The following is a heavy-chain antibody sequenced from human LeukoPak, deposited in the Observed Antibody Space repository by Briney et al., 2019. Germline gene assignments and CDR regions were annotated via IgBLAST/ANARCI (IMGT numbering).Heavy chain of an antibody. J-gene: IGHJ4*02. CDR1: GFIFSSYW. CDR2: IKSGGSEE. D-gene: IGHD3-10*01. Sequence: GGSLRLSCATSGFIFSSYWMCWVRQAPGKGLEWVANIKSGGSEEYYGDSVKGRFTISRDNAKNSLYLQMNSLRVEDTAVYYCARGDLWLGHWGQGSLVTVSS. CDR3: ARGDLWLGH. V-gene: IGHV3-7*01.